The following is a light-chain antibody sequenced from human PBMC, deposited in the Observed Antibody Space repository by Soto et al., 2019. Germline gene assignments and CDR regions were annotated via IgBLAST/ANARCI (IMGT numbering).Light chain of an antibody. V-gene: IGKV2-24*01. J-gene: IGKJ1*01. CDR2: KIS. Sequence: DIVMTQTPLSSPVTLGQSASISCRSSQRLVHSDGNTYLSWLQERPGQPPRLLLYKISKRLSGVPDRFSGRGAGTEVTRKISRGEAEDGGSDYCMQTTQDPWTFGQGTKVEIK. CDR3: MQTTQDPWT. CDR1: QRLVHSDGNTY.